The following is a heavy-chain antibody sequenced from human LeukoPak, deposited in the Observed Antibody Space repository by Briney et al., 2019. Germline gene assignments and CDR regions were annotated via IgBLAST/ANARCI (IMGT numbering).Heavy chain of an antibody. CDR3: AGEPVLRNSYTNYFDY. D-gene: IGHD2-2*02. Sequence: SETLSLTCSVSGGSISTFYWSWIRQPAGKGLEWIGRIYTGGTTNYNPSFKSRVTISLDKSKNQFSLKLRSVTAADTAVYYCAGEPVLRNSYTNYFDYWDQGTLVTVSS. CDR2: IYTGGTT. V-gene: IGHV4-4*07. J-gene: IGHJ4*02. CDR1: GGSISTFY.